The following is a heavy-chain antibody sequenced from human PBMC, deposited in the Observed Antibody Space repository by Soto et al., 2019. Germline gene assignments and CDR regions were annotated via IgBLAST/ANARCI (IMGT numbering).Heavy chain of an antibody. J-gene: IGHJ4*02. CDR3: ARFRGGGYYNF. CDR1: GFTFSDYY. D-gene: IGHD3-10*01. CDR2: ISSSGSTI. V-gene: IGHV3-11*01. Sequence: PGGSLRLSCAASGFTFSDYYMSWIRQAPGKGLEWVSDISSSGSTIHYTDSVKGRFTISRDNTKNSLYLQMNTLRAEDTAAYYCARFRGGGYYNFWGQGTLVTVSS.